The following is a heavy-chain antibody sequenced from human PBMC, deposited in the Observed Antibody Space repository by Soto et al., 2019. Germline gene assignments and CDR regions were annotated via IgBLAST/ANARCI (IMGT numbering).Heavy chain of an antibody. CDR2: IGGSGGNT. D-gene: IGHD3-9*01. V-gene: IGHV3-23*01. CDR3: ARVVRYFDTPYGMDV. J-gene: IGHJ6*02. Sequence: EVQLLESGEGLVQPGGSLKLSCAASGFTCSSYAMSWVRQAPGKGLEWVSGIGGSGGNTYYADSVKGRFTISRDNSKNTLFLQMNSLRAKDTAEYYCARVVRYFDTPYGMDVWGQGTTVTVSS. CDR1: GFTCSSYA.